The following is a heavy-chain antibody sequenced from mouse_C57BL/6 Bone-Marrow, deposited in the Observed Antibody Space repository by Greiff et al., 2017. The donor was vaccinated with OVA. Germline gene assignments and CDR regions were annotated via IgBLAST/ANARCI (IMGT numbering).Heavy chain of an antibody. J-gene: IGHJ2*01. V-gene: IGHV1-63*01. D-gene: IGHD2-5*01. CDR1: GYTFTNYW. CDR2: IYPGGGYT. CDR3: ARGIYSNYDYFDY. Sequence: VQLQQSGAELVRPGTSVKMSCKASGYTFTNYWIGWAKQRPGHGLEWIGDIYPGGGYTNYNEKFKGKATLTADKYSSTAYMQFSSLTSEDSAIYYCARGIYSNYDYFDYWGQGTTLTVSS.